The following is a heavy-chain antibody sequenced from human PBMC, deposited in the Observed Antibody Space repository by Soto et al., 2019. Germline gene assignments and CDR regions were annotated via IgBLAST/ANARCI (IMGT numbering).Heavy chain of an antibody. CDR3: VSQRRYCSAGTCHAWFDP. V-gene: IGHV6-1*01. J-gene: IGHJ5*02. D-gene: IGHD2-15*01. CDR1: GDSVSSNSGA. Sequence: PSQTLSLTCAISGDSVSSNSGAWNWIRQSPSRGLEWLGRTYYRSKWYNEYAVSVKSRMTINPDTSKNQFSLQLNSVTPEDTAVYYCVSQRRYCSAGTCHAWFDPWGHGTLVTVSS. CDR2: TYYRSKWYN.